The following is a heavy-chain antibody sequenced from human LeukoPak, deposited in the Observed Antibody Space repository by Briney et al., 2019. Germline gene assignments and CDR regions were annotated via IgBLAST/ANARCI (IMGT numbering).Heavy chain of an antibody. D-gene: IGHD6-19*01. Sequence: SGTLSLTCTVSGGSISTYYWSWIRQPPGKGLEWIGHIYYSGSTNYNPSLKSRVTISVDTSNNQFSLKLTSVTAADTAVYYYARQVGYSSGWYIYWGQGTLVTVSS. J-gene: IGHJ4*02. V-gene: IGHV4-59*08. CDR3: ARQVGYSSGWYIY. CDR1: GGSISTYY. CDR2: IYYSGST.